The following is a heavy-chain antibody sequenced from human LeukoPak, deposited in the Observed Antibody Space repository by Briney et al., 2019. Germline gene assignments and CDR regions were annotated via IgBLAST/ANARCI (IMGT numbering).Heavy chain of an antibody. J-gene: IGHJ4*02. Sequence: GGSLRLSCAASGFTFSSHAMGWVRQAPGKGLEWVSSITGSGASTYYGDSVKGRFTISRDNSKNTLYLQMNSLRAEDTAVYYCAKSGIVLMRGYWGQGTLVTVSS. CDR2: ITGSGAST. D-gene: IGHD2-8*01. V-gene: IGHV3-23*01. CDR1: GFTFSSHA. CDR3: AKSGIVLMRGY.